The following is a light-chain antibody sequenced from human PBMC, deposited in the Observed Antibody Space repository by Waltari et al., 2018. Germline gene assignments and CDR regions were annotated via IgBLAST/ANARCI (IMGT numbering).Light chain of an antibody. CDR1: SSDVGGYNY. CDR3: SSYTSSSIPWV. CDR2: DVS. J-gene: IGLJ3*02. Sequence: QSALTQPASVSGSPGQSITIPCTGTSSDVGGYNYGSWYQQHPGKAPKLMIYDVSNRPSGVSNRFSGSKSGNTASLTISGLQAEDEADYYCSSYTSSSIPWVFGGGTKLTVL. V-gene: IGLV2-14*01.